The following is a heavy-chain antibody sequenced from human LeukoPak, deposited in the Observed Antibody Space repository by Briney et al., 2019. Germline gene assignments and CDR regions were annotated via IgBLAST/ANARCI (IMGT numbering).Heavy chain of an antibody. CDR1: GFTFSRYT. CDR2: IDSSSSFI. Sequence: GGSLRLSCAASGFTFSRYTINWVRQAPGKGLQWVSSIDSSSSFIYYADSVKGRFTISRDNAKNSLFPQMHSLRAEDTAVYYCARDAGVSGEPFYFAYWGQGTLVTVSS. V-gene: IGHV3-21*01. CDR3: ARDAGVSGEPFYFAY. D-gene: IGHD3-10*01. J-gene: IGHJ4*02.